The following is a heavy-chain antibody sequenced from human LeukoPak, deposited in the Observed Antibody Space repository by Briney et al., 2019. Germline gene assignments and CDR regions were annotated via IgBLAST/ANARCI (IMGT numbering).Heavy chain of an antibody. V-gene: IGHV3-23*01. CDR1: GFTFSSYA. CDR3: ARERRDFGDPLDY. CDR2: ISSSGDNT. D-gene: IGHD4-17*01. Sequence: GGSLRLSCAASGFTFSSYAMAWVRQAPGKGLEWGSAISSSGDNTYYADSVKGRFTISRDNPKNTLYLQLNSLRAGDTALYYCARERRDFGDPLDYWGQGTLVTVSS. J-gene: IGHJ4*02.